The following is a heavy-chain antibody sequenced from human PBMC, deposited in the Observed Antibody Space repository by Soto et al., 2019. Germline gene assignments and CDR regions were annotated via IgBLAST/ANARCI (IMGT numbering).Heavy chain of an antibody. CDR2: ISGSGGST. CDR3: AKVDPRLVAVAGYFDY. CDR1: GFTFSSYA. J-gene: IGHJ4*02. Sequence: EVQLLESGGGLVQPGGSLRLSCAASGFTFSSYAMSWVRQAPGKGLEWVSAISGSGGSTYYADSVKGRFTISRDNSKDTLYLQMNSLRAEDTAVYYCAKVDPRLVAVAGYFDYWGQGTLVTVSS. D-gene: IGHD6-19*01. V-gene: IGHV3-23*01.